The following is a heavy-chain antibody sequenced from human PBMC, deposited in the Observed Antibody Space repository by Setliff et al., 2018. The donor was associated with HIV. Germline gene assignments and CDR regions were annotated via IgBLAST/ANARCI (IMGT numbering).Heavy chain of an antibody. Sequence: PGGSLRLSCAASGFTVSSNYMNWVRQAPGKGLEWVSVIYSGGSTYYADSVKGRFTISRDNSKNTLYLQMNSLRAEDTAVYYCARDYVWGSYRYIDYWGQGTLVTVSS. CDR3: ARDYVWGSYRYIDY. CDR2: IYSGGST. CDR1: GFTVSSNY. J-gene: IGHJ4*02. D-gene: IGHD3-16*02. V-gene: IGHV3-66*02.